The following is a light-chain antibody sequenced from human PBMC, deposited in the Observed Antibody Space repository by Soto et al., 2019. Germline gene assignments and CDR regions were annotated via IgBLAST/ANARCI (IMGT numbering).Light chain of an antibody. J-gene: IGKJ1*01. Sequence: EIGMTQSQATLSLSTGERATLSCRASQSVSSNLAWYQQKPGQAPRLLIYGASTRATGIPARFSGSGSGTEFILTISSLQSEDFAVYYCQEYNTWPWTFGQGTKVDI. V-gene: IGKV3-15*01. CDR1: QSVSSN. CDR3: QEYNTWPWT. CDR2: GAS.